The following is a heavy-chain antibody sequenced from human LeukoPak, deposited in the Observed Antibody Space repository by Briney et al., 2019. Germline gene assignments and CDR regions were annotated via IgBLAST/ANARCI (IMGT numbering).Heavy chain of an antibody. CDR3: AREYCSGGSCYFDY. CDR2: ISSSGSTI. V-gene: IGHV3-11*04. CDR1: GFTFSDYY. D-gene: IGHD2-15*01. Sequence: GGSLRLSCAASGFTFSDYYMSWIRQAPGKGLEWASYISSSGSTIYYADSVKGRFTISRDNAKNSLYLQMNSLRAEDTAVYYCAREYCSGGSCYFDYWGQGTLVTVSS. J-gene: IGHJ4*02.